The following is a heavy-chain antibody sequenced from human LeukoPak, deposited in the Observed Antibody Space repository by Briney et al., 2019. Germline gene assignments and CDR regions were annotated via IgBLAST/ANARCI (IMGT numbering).Heavy chain of an antibody. Sequence: GESLKISCKGSGYSFTCYWIGWVRQMPGKGLEWMGIIYPGDSDTRYSPSFQGQVTISADKSISTAYLQWSSLKASDTAMYYCARSNRGYCSGGSCYSTPNLEYYYYYCMDVWGQGTTVTVSS. CDR2: IYPGDSDT. D-gene: IGHD2-15*01. CDR1: GYSFTCYW. V-gene: IGHV5-51*01. J-gene: IGHJ6*02. CDR3: ARSNRGYCSGGSCYSTPNLEYYYYYCMDV.